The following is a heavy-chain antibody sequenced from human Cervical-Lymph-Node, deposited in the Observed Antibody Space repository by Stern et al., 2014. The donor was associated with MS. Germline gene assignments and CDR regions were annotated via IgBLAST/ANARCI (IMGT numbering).Heavy chain of an antibody. J-gene: IGHJ5*02. CDR3: ARLLDYGDPPQNWFDP. D-gene: IGHD4-17*01. Sequence: QVQLVQSGAAVKKPGASVKVSCKASGYTFTSYGISWVRQAPGQGLEWMGWISAYNGNTNYAPKLQGRVTMTTDTSTSTAYMELRSLRSDDTAVYYCARLLDYGDPPQNWFDPWGQGTLVTVSS. CDR1: GYTFTSYG. V-gene: IGHV1-18*01. CDR2: ISAYNGNT.